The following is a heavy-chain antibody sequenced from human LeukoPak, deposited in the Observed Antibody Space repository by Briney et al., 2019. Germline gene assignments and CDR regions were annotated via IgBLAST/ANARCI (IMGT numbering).Heavy chain of an antibody. V-gene: IGHV1-2*06. CDR1: GYTFTGYY. CDR2: INPNSGGT. CDR3: ARAGGVTYYYGSGSRLGVYYFDY. D-gene: IGHD3-10*01. Sequence: GASVKVSCKASGYTFTGYYMHWVRQAPGQGLEWMGRINPNSGGTNYAQKVQGRVTMTRDTSISTAYMELSRLRSDDTAVYYCARAGGVTYYYGSGSRLGVYYFDYWGQGTLVTVSS. J-gene: IGHJ4*02.